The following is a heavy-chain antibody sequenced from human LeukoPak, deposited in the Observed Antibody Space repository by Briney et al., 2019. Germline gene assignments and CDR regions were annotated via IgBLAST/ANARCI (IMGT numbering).Heavy chain of an antibody. J-gene: IGHJ4*02. CDR1: GDSVSSNSAA. D-gene: IGHD6-13*01. CDR2: TYYRPKWYN. V-gene: IGHV6-1*01. Sequence: SQTLSLTCAISGDSVSSNSAAWNWIRQSPSRGLEWLGRTYYRPKWYNDYAVSVKSRITINPDTSKNQFSLQLNSVTPEDTAVYYCARESAALGIAAAAPFDYWGQGTLVTVSS. CDR3: ARESAALGIAAAAPFDY.